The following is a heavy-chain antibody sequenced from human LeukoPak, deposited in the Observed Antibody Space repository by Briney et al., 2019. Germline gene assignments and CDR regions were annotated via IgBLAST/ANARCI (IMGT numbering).Heavy chain of an antibody. CDR3: AKALVLRFLEWSLPTGDYFDY. Sequence: GGSLRLSCAASGFTFSSYAMSWVRQAPGKGLEWVSAISGSGGSTYYADSVKGRFTISRDNSKNTLYLQMNSLRAEDTAVYYCAKALVLRFLEWSLPTGDYFDYWGQGTLVTVSS. V-gene: IGHV3-23*01. J-gene: IGHJ4*02. CDR2: ISGSGGST. D-gene: IGHD3-3*01. CDR1: GFTFSSYA.